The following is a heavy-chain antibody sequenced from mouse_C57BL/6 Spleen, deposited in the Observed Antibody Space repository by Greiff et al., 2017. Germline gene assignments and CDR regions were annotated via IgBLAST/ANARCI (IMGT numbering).Heavy chain of an antibody. CDR3: ARGYKGFYGAMDY. CDR1: GYAFTSSW. J-gene: IGHJ4*01. Sequence: QVQLQQSGPELVTPGASVTISCTASGYAFTSSWVTWVQQRPGKGLEWIGRIYPGGGDTNYNGKFKGKATLTVDQSSSTAYMQLSSLTSEDSAVSFGARGYKGFYGAMDYWGQGTSVTVSS. V-gene: IGHV1-82*01. D-gene: IGHD2-2*01. CDR2: IYPGGGDT.